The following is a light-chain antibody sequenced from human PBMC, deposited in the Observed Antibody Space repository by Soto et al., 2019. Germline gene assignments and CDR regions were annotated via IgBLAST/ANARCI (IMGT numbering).Light chain of an antibody. CDR3: QKYDTAPLT. V-gene: IGKV1-27*01. Sequence: DIQMTQSPSSLSSSVGDRVTIACRASRGISTYLAWYQQKPGKVPKLLIYAASTLLSGVPSRFSGSGSGTDFTLTISSLQPEDVATYYCQKYDTAPLTFGQGTKVDI. J-gene: IGKJ1*01. CDR1: RGISTY. CDR2: AAS.